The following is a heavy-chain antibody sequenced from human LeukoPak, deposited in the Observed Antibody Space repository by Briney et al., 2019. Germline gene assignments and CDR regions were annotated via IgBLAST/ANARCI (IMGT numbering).Heavy chain of an antibody. CDR3: ARDGLFGSGIVGAFDI. V-gene: IGHV1-18*01. CDR1: GYTFSSYG. Sequence: GASVKVSCKASGYTFSSYGISWVRQAPGQGLEWMGWISAYNGNTNYAQKFQGRVTMIIDTSTSTAYMELRSLRSDDTAVYYCARDGLFGSGIVGAFDIWGQGTMVTVSS. J-gene: IGHJ3*02. D-gene: IGHD3-10*01. CDR2: ISAYNGNT.